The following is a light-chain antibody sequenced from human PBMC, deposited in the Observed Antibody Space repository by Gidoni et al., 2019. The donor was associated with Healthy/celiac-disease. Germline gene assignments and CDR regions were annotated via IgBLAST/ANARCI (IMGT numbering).Light chain of an antibody. J-gene: IGLJ2*01. CDR2: KDS. V-gene: IGLV3-25*03. CDR1: ALPTQY. Sequence: SYVLTQPPSLSVSPGQTARITRPGDALPTQYAYWYQQKPGQAPVLVIYKDSERPSGIPERFSGSSSGTTVTLTISGGQAEDEADYYCQSADSSGTYVVFGGGTKLTVL. CDR3: QSADSSGTYVV.